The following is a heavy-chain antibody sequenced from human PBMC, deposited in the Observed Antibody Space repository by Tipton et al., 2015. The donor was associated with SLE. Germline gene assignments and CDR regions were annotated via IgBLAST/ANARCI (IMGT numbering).Heavy chain of an antibody. Sequence: SLRLSCAASGFTFSSYNMNWVRQAPGKGLVWVSRLSSDGSSTLYADSVKGRFTVSRDNAKNTLDLQMNSLRAEDTAMYYCGRGVYSESSVGMDVWGQGTTVTVSS. CDR1: GFTFSSYN. J-gene: IGHJ6*02. CDR3: GRGVYSESSVGMDV. D-gene: IGHD3-22*01. CDR2: LSSDGSST. V-gene: IGHV3-74*01.